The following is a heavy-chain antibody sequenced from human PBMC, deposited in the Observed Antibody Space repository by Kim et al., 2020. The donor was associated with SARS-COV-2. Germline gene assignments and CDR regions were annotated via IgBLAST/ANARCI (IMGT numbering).Heavy chain of an antibody. CDR2: ISGSGGST. V-gene: IGHV3-23*01. CDR1: GFTFSSYA. Sequence: GGSLRLSCAASGFTFSSYAMSWVRQAPGKGLEWVSAISGSGGSTYYADSVKGRFTISRDNSKNTLYLQMNSLRAEDTAVYYCAKVRGYYYDSSGYYIAAEYFQHWGQGTLVTVSS. J-gene: IGHJ1*01. D-gene: IGHD3-22*01. CDR3: AKVRGYYYDSSGYYIAAEYFQH.